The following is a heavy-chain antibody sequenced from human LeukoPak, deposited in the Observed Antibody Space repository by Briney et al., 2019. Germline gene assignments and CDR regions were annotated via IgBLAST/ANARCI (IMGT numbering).Heavy chain of an antibody. CDR3: ARAKRGQWLVPDY. Sequence: GGSLRLSCAASGFTFSSYSMNWVRQAPGKGLEWVSYIGSSSSTIYYADSVKGRFTISRDNAKNSLYLQMNSLRAEDTAVYYCARAKRGQWLVPDYWGQGTLVTVSS. CDR2: IGSSSSTI. CDR1: GFTFSSYS. V-gene: IGHV3-48*01. D-gene: IGHD6-19*01. J-gene: IGHJ4*02.